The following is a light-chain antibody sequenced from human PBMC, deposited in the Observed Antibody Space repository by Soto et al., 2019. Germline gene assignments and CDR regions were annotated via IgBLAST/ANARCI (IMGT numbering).Light chain of an antibody. Sequence: QSVLTQPPSASGTPGQRVIISCSGGSSNIGRNPVNWYQKFPGTAPKLLISLTTQRPSGVPDRFSGSKSGTSASLAISGLRSEDEADYYCAAWDDNVYVFGTGTKVTVL. CDR1: SSNIGRNP. V-gene: IGLV1-44*01. CDR3: AAWDDNVYV. CDR2: LTT. J-gene: IGLJ1*01.